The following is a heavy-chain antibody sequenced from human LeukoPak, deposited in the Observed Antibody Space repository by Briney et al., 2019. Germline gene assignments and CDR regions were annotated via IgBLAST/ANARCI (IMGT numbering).Heavy chain of an antibody. Sequence: GGSLRLSCEGSGFTFSHYGMHWVRQAPGKGLEWVANIKEDGSQKDYVDSVKGRFTISRDNAKNSVYLQMNSLRVEDTAVYYCVSQQVVPHWGQGTRVTVSS. D-gene: IGHD6-13*01. CDR3: VSQQVVPH. V-gene: IGHV3-7*01. CDR1: GFTFSHYG. CDR2: IKEDGSQK. J-gene: IGHJ4*02.